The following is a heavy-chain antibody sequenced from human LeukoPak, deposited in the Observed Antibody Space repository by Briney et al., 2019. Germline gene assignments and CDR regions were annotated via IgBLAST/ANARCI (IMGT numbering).Heavy chain of an antibody. Sequence: GGSLRLSCAASGFTFSSYGMHWVRQAPGKGLEWVAFIRYDGSDKDYSDSVKGRFTISRDNSKHTLYLQMNSLRPEDTAVYYCAKDDSTTWHLDYWGQGTLVTVSS. J-gene: IGHJ4*02. CDR2: IRYDGSDK. D-gene: IGHD2-2*01. V-gene: IGHV3-30*02. CDR1: GFTFSSYG. CDR3: AKDDSTTWHLDY.